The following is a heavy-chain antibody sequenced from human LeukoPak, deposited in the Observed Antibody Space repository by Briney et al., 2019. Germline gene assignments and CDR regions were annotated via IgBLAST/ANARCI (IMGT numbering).Heavy chain of an antibody. CDR1: GYTFTSYA. D-gene: IGHD2-15*01. CDR2: IYKGNT. J-gene: IGHJ4*02. CDR3: ARGCSGSYCSL. V-gene: IGHV1-18*01. Sequence: SXXVSCKXSGYTFTSYAISWVRQAPGQGLEWMGWIYKGNTNYAQKFQDRVTMTTDTSTSTAYVELRSLGSDDTAMYYCARGCSGSYCSLWGQGTQVTVSS.